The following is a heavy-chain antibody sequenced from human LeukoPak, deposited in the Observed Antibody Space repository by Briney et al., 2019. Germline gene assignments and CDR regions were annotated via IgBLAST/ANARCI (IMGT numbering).Heavy chain of an antibody. V-gene: IGHV4-59*01. Sequence: PSETLSLTCTVSGGSIRSYYWNWIRQPPGKGLEWIGYIYDSGSTNYNPSLKSRVTISVDTSKNQFSLKLSSVTAADTAVYYCARDPRSSGYCSGGSCSDWFDPWGQGTLVTVSS. CDR3: ARDPRSSGYCSGGSCSDWFDP. J-gene: IGHJ5*02. CDR1: GGSIRSYY. D-gene: IGHD2-15*01. CDR2: IYDSGST.